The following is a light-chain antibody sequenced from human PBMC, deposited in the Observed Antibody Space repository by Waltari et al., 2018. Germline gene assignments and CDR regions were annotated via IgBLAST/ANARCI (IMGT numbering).Light chain of an antibody. CDR2: DAS. CDR3: QQRHDWPLN. CDR1: QSVRSY. V-gene: IGKV3-11*01. J-gene: IGKJ4*01. Sequence: EILLTQSPVTLSVSPGERATLSCKASQSVRSYLAWYQQKPGQAPRLLIYDASNRASGIPARFSGSESGTDFTLTISNVEPEDFAVYYCQQRHDWPLNFGGGTKLEIK.